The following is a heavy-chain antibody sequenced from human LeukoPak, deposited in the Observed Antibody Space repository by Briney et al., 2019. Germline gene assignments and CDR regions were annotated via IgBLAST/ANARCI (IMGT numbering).Heavy chain of an antibody. CDR2: IYYSGST. J-gene: IGHJ4*02. D-gene: IGHD3-9*01. CDR1: GGSISSYY. V-gene: IGHV4-59*01. CDR3: ARVGLYYDLLTGYYPWYYFDY. Sequence: SETLSLTCTVSGGSISSYYWSWIRQPPGKGLEWIGYIYYSGSTNYNPSLKSRVTISVDTSKNQFSLKLSSVTAADTAVYYCARVGLYYDLLTGYYPWYYFDYWGQGTLVTVFS.